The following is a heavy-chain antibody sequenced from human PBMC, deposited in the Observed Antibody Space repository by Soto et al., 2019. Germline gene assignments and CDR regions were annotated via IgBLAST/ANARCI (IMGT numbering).Heavy chain of an antibody. D-gene: IGHD5-12*01. CDR2: ISYDGSNK. J-gene: IGHJ4*02. Sequence: QVQLVESGGGVVQPGRSLRLSCAASGFSFSSYAMHWVRQAPGKGLEWVAVISYDGSNKYYADSVKGRFTISRDNSKNTLHLQMNSLRDEDTGVYYCAGGYRRWLQLDYWGQGTLVTVSS. CDR3: AGGYRRWLQLDY. V-gene: IGHV3-30-3*01. CDR1: GFSFSSYA.